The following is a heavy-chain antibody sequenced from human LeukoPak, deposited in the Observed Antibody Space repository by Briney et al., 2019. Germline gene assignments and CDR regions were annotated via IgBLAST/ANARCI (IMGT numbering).Heavy chain of an antibody. J-gene: IGHJ4*02. V-gene: IGHV1-69*13. CDR2: IIPIFGTA. D-gene: IGHD3-22*01. Sequence: SVKVSCKASGYTFTSYGISWVRQAPGQGLEWMGGIIPIFGTANYAQKFQGRVTITADESTSTAYMELSSLRSEDTAVYYCARDDRHSSGYYYRLDYWGQGTLVTVSS. CDR3: ARDDRHSSGYYYRLDY. CDR1: GYTFTSYG.